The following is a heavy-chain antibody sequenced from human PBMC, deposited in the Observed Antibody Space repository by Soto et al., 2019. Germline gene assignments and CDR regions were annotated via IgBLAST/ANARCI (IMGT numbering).Heavy chain of an antibody. CDR3: AAWSRRNWFDY. CDR2: IKYDGSET. D-gene: IGHD1-1*01. J-gene: IGHJ4*02. CDR1: GFIFSTHW. Sequence: EVQLVESGGGLVQPGGSLRLSCEGSGFIFSTHWMGWVRQAPVKGLEWVANIKYDGSETPYMDSVKGRFTISRDNAKNTLYLQMSSLRVEDTAVYYCAAWSRRNWFDYWGQGTLVTVSS. V-gene: IGHV3-7*05.